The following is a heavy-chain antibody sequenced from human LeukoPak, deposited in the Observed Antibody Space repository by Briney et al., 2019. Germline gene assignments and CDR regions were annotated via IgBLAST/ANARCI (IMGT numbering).Heavy chain of an antibody. CDR2: IWYDGSNK. V-gene: IGHV3-30*02. J-gene: IGHJ4*02. Sequence: GGSLRLSCAASGFTFSTHGMHWVGQGPGKGLEWVAFIWYDGSNKYYADSVKGRFTISRDNSKNTLYLQMNSLRTEDTAVYYCAKRTKAMVVDYWGQGTLVTVSS. CDR1: GFTFSTHG. CDR3: AKRTKAMVVDY. D-gene: IGHD5-18*01.